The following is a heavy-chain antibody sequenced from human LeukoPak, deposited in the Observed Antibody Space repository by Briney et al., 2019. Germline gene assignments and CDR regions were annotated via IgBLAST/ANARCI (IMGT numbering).Heavy chain of an antibody. J-gene: IGHJ4*02. D-gene: IGHD2-15*01. CDR2: ISYDGSNK. CDR1: GFTFRSYA. CDR3: AGDRGYCLDC. Sequence: GRSLRLSCAASGFTFRSYAMQGVRQAPGKGLEWVAVISYDGSNKYYADSVKGRFTISRDNSKNTLYLQMNSLRAEDTAVYYCAGDRGYCLDCRGQGSLVTVSS. V-gene: IGHV3-30-3*01.